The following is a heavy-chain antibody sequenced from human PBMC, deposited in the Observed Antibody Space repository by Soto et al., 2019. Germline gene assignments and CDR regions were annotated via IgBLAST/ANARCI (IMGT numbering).Heavy chain of an antibody. D-gene: IGHD6-19*01. CDR2: IIPIFGTA. V-gene: IGHV1-69*13. CDR3: VKDRSLAVXXXXXXXX. CDR1: GGIVSSYA. Sequence: VKVSCKAYGGIVSSYAMSWVLQAPGQGLEWMGWIIPIFGTANYAQKFQGRVTITADKSTSKAYMELSSLRADDTALYYCVKDRSLAVXXXXXXXXWXXGTLVTVSS. J-gene: IGHJ4*02.